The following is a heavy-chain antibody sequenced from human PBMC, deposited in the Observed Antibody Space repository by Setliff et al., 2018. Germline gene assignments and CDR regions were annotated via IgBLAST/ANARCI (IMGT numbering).Heavy chain of an antibody. CDR1: GGTFRTDG. D-gene: IGHD5-12*01. CDR2: IIPVFRSA. V-gene: IGHV1-69*13. J-gene: IGHJ3*02. Sequence: GASVKVSCKASGGTFRTDGFNWVRQAPGQGLEWMGRIIPVFRSAKYAQKFQDRVTITADESTSTAYIELSSLRSEDTAIYYCARGRDGYNSNAFEIWGQGTMVTVSS. CDR3: ARGRDGYNSNAFEI.